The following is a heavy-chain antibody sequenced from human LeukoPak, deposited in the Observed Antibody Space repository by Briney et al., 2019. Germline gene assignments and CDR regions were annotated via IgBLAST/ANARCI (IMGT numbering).Heavy chain of an antibody. J-gene: IGHJ4*02. V-gene: IGHV4-39*01. CDR2: IYYSGST. CDR3: ASRSITMIVPTDY. D-gene: IGHD3-22*01. Sequence: PSETLSLTCTVSGGSISSSSYYWGWIRQPPGKGLEWIGSIYYSGSTYYNPSLKSRVTISVDTSKNQFSLKLSSVTAADTAVYYCASRSITMIVPTDYWGQGTLVTVSS. CDR1: GGSISSSSYY.